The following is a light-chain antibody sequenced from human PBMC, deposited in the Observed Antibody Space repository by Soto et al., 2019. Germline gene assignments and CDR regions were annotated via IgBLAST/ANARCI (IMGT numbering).Light chain of an antibody. CDR3: VSYAGGTYV. CDR1: SSDVGSYDY. V-gene: IGLV2-8*01. CDR2: DVN. Sequence: QSVLIQPPSVSGSPGQSVTISCTGTSSDVGSYDYVSWYQQHPGTVPKPMIYDVNKRPSGVPDRFSGSKSDNTASLTVSGLQAEDEADYYCVSYAGGTYVFGTGTKVTVL. J-gene: IGLJ1*01.